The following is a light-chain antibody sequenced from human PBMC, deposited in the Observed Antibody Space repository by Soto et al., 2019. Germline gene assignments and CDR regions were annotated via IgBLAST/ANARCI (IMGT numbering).Light chain of an antibody. Sequence: SYELTQPPSVSVSPGQTASITCSGDKLGDKYACWYQQKPGQSPVVVIYQDNKRPSGIPERLSGSNSGNIATLTISGTQAMDEADYFCQAWDSSTVVFGGGTKLTVL. J-gene: IGLJ2*01. CDR3: QAWDSSTVV. CDR1: KLGDKY. V-gene: IGLV3-1*01. CDR2: QDN.